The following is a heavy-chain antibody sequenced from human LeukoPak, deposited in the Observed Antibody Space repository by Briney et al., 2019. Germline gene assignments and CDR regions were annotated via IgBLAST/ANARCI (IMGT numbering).Heavy chain of an antibody. V-gene: IGHV3-30*02. J-gene: IGHJ4*02. Sequence: GGSLRLSCAASGFTFSSYGMHWVRQAPGKGLEWVAFIRYDGSNKYYADSVKGRFTISRDNSKNTLYLQMNSLRAEDTAVYYCAKDLEYSSSPSGSGCDYWGQGTLVTVSS. CDR3: AKDLEYSSSPSGSGCDY. D-gene: IGHD6-6*01. CDR2: IRYDGSNK. CDR1: GFTFSSYG.